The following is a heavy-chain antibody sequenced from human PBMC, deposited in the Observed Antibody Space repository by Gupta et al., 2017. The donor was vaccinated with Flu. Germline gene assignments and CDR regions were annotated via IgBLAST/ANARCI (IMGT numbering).Heavy chain of an antibody. D-gene: IGHD3-10*02. CDR3: AKAKTYGRDYFDY. J-gene: IGHJ4*02. V-gene: IGHV3-9*01. Sequence: DDYAMHWVRQAPGKGLEWVSGISWNSGSIGYADSVKGRFTISRDNAKNSLYLQMNSLRAEDTALYYCAKAKTYGRDYFDYWGQGTLVTVSS. CDR1: DDYA. CDR2: ISWNSGSI.